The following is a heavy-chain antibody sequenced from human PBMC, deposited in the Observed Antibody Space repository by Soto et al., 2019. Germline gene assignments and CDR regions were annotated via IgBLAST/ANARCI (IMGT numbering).Heavy chain of an antibody. J-gene: IGHJ6*02. V-gene: IGHV4-28*03. CDR3: ARGGRRSPGMDV. CDR1: GYSISSSNW. Sequence: SETLSLTCAVSGYSISSSNWWGWIRQPPGKGLEWIGYIYYSGTTYYNPSLKSRVTISVDTSKNQFSLKLSSVTAADTAVYYCARGGRRSPGMDVWGQGTTVTVSS. CDR2: IYYSGTT.